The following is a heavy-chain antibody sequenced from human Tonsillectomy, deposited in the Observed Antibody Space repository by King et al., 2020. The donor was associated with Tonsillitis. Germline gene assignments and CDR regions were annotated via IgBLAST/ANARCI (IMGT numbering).Heavy chain of an antibody. Sequence: EVQLVESGGALVQPGRSLRLSCAASGFSFDDYAMHWVRQAPGKGLEWVSGISWKSCTIGDADSVKGRFTISRDNAKNFLYLQMNILRAEDTALYYCTKDPDYYDSSTSWGQGTLVTVSS. J-gene: IGHJ4*02. CDR2: ISWKSCTI. CDR3: TKDPDYYDSSTS. CDR1: GFSFDDYA. D-gene: IGHD3-22*01. V-gene: IGHV3-9*01.